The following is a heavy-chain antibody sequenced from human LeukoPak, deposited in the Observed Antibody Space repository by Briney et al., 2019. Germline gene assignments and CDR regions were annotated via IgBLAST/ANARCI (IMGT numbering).Heavy chain of an antibody. Sequence: GASVKVSCKASGGTFSSYAISWVRQAPGQGLEWMGGIIPIFGTANYAQKFQGRVTITADKSTSTAYMELSSLRSEDTAVYYCASLPDIGYCSSTSCPHSYYYYYGMDVWGQGTTVTVSS. J-gene: IGHJ6*02. V-gene: IGHV1-69*06. CDR1: GGTFSSYA. CDR2: IIPIFGTA. CDR3: ASLPDIGYCSSTSCPHSYYYYYGMDV. D-gene: IGHD2-2*03.